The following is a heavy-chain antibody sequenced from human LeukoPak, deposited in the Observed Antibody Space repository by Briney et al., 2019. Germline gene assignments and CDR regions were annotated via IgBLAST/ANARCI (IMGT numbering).Heavy chain of an antibody. D-gene: IGHD6-19*01. J-gene: IGHJ4*02. Sequence: TGGSLRLSCAASGFTFSSYGMHWVRQAPGKGLEWVAVIWYDGSNKYYADSVKGRFTISRDNSKNTLYLQMNSLRAEDTAVYYCARVAVAGTRFDYWGQGTLVTVSS. CDR2: IWYDGSNK. CDR1: GFTFSSYG. V-gene: IGHV3-33*01. CDR3: ARVAVAGTRFDY.